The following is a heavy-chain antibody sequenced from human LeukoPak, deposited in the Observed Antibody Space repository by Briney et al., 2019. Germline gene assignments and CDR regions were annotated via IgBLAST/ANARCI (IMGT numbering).Heavy chain of an antibody. J-gene: IGHJ6*02. CDR3: ARGRIAKIVVVHSFSYGIDF. D-gene: IGHD3-22*01. CDR2: INDYTGDT. V-gene: IGHV4-34*01. CDR1: GGSFTDYF. Sequence: PSETLSLTCTVFGGSFTDYFWTWIRHSPGKGLEWIGEINDYTGDTKYNPSLNSRVSISLEKSKNQLSLELRSVTAADTAVYYCARGRIAKIVVVHSFSYGIDFWGQGTTVTVSS.